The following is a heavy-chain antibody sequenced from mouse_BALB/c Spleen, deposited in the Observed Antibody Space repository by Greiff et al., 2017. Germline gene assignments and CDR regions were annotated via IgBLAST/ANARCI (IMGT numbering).Heavy chain of an antibody. Sequence: EVKLMESGGGLVKPGGSLKLSCAASGFTFSSYAMSWVRQTPEKRLEWVASISSGGSTYYPDSVKGRFTISRDNARNILYLQMSSLRSEDTAMYYCARNDGYLYYFDYWGQGTTLTVSS. CDR2: ISSGGST. D-gene: IGHD2-3*01. CDR1: GFTFSSYA. V-gene: IGHV5-6-5*01. CDR3: ARNDGYLYYFDY. J-gene: IGHJ2*01.